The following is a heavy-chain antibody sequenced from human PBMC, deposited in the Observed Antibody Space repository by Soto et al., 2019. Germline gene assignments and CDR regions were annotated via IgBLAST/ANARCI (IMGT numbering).Heavy chain of an antibody. J-gene: IGHJ6*02. CDR1: GFTVSSNY. V-gene: IGHV3-66*01. CDR2: IYSGGST. CDR3: ARDPIPTGMDV. Sequence: EVQLVESGGGLVQPGGSLRLSCAASGFTVSSNYMSWVRQAPGKGLEWVSVIYSGGSTYYADSVKGRFTISRDKSKNTLYLQMNSLRAEDTAVYYCARDPIPTGMDVWGQGTTVTVSS.